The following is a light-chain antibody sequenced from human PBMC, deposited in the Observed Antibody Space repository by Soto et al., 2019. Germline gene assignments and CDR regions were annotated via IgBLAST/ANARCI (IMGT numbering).Light chain of an antibody. J-gene: IGKJ3*01. CDR3: QQYGSSPFT. CDR2: GAS. V-gene: IGKV3-20*01. CDR1: QSINSNY. Sequence: EIVLTQSPGTLALSPGERATLSCRVSQSINSNYLTWYQQKRGQAPRLLIHGASSRATGIPDRFSGSGSGTDFTLTISRLEPEDFAVYYCQQYGSSPFTFGLGTRVGIK.